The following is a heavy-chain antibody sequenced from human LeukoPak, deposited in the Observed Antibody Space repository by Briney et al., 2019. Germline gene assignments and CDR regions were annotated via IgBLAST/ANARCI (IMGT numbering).Heavy chain of an antibody. V-gene: IGHV1-69*13. J-gene: IGHJ4*02. CDR3: ATYDSSGYQFDY. CDR2: IIPIFGTA. D-gene: IGHD3-22*01. CDR1: GYTYSRFG. Sequence: ASVKVSCKASGYTYSRFGISWVRQAPGQGLEWMGGIIPIFGTANYAQKFQGRVTITADESTSTAYMELSSLRSEDTAVYYCATYDSSGYQFDYWGQGTLVTVSS.